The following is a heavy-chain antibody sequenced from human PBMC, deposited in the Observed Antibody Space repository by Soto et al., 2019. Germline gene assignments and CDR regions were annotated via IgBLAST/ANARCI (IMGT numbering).Heavy chain of an antibody. CDR2: IYWNDDQ. Sequence: QITLKESGPTLVKPTQTLTLTCTFSGFSLSTRAVGVGWIRQPPGKALEWLALIYWNDDQRYSPSLKNRLTITTDTSKNHVVLTMTNMDTADTATYYCAHRQDLGAFDIWGQGTMVTVSS. CDR1: GFSLSTRAVG. J-gene: IGHJ3*02. D-gene: IGHD7-27*01. V-gene: IGHV2-5*01. CDR3: AHRQDLGAFDI.